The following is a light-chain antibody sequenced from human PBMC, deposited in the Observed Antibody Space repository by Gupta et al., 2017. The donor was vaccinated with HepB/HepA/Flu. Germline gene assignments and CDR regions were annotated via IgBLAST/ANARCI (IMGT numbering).Light chain of an antibody. CDR2: EVT. J-gene: IGLJ3*02. V-gene: IGLV2-23*02. CDR1: SSDVGSYNL. CDR3: CSYAGSSTFWL. Sequence: QSALTQPASVSGSPGPSITISCTGTSSDVGSYNLVSWYQQHPGKAPKLMIYEVTKRPSGVSDRFSGSKSGNTASLTISGLQAEDEGDYYCCSYAGSSTFWLFGGGTKVTVL.